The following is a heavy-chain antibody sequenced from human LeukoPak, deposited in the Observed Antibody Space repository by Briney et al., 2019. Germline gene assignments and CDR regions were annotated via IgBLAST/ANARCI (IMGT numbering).Heavy chain of an antibody. V-gene: IGHV1-69*13. Sequence: SVKVSCKASGGTFSSYAISWVRQAPGQGLEWMGGIIPIFGTANYAQKFQGRVTITADESTSTAYMELGSLRSEDTAVYYCARDLGIYSGSFEIRISDAFDIWGQGTMVTVSS. J-gene: IGHJ3*02. D-gene: IGHD1-26*01. CDR3: ARDLGIYSGSFEIRISDAFDI. CDR2: IIPIFGTA. CDR1: GGTFSSYA.